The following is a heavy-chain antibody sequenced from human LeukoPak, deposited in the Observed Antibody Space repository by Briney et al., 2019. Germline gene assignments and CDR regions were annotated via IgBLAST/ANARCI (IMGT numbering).Heavy chain of an antibody. CDR3: AKDRRVAAAGYYFDY. CDR2: IRYDGSNK. J-gene: IGHJ4*02. CDR1: GFTFSSYG. D-gene: IGHD6-13*01. Sequence: GGSLRLSCAASGFTFSSYGMHWVRQAPGKGLEWVAFIRYDGSNKYYADSVKGRFTISRGNSKNTLYLQMNSLRAEDTAVYYCAKDRRVAAAGYYFDYWGQGTLATVSS. V-gene: IGHV3-30*02.